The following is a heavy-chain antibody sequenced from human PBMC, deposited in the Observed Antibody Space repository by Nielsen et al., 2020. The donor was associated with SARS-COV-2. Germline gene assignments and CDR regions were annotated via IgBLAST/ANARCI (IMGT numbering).Heavy chain of an antibody. CDR1: GFTISSSF. V-gene: IGHV3-66*01. Sequence: GESLKISCGASGFTISSSFMSWVRQAAGKGLDWVSVIYTDGSTSHADSVKGRFTISRDNSKNTLYLQMNSLGAEDTAVYYCARTGRNMVNYYGMDVWGQGTTVTVSS. J-gene: IGHJ6*02. CDR3: ARTGRNMVNYYGMDV. D-gene: IGHD5-18*01. CDR2: IYTDGST.